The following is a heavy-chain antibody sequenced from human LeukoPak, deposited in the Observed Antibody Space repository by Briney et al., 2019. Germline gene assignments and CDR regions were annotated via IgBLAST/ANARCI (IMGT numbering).Heavy chain of an antibody. CDR3: ARATYYYGSGSWNWFDP. CDR2: INPNSGGT. V-gene: IGHV1-2*02. Sequence: ASVKVSCKASGYTFTGYYMHWVRQAPGQGLEWMGWINPNSGGTNYAQKFQGRVTMTRDTSISTAYMELSRLRSDDTAVYYCARATYYYGSGSWNWFDPWGQGTLVTVSS. CDR1: GYTFTGYY. D-gene: IGHD3-10*01. J-gene: IGHJ5*02.